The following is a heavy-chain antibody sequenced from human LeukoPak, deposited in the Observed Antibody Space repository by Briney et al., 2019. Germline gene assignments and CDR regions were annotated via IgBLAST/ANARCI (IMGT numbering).Heavy chain of an antibody. Sequence: SETLSLTCAVYGGSFSGYYWSWIRQPPGKGLEWIGEINHSGSANYNPSLKSRVTISVDTSKNQFSLKLSSVTAADTAVYYCARGRYCSGGSCFEDYYFDYWGQGTLVTVSS. CDR3: ARGRYCSGGSCFEDYYFDY. V-gene: IGHV4-34*01. CDR2: INHSGSA. J-gene: IGHJ4*02. CDR1: GGSFSGYY. D-gene: IGHD2-15*01.